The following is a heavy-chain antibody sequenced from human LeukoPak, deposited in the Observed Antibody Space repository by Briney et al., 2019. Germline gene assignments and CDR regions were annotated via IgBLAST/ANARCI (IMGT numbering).Heavy chain of an antibody. CDR3: ARMISSGSYLAWFDP. CDR1: GGSISSYY. D-gene: IGHD1-26*01. V-gene: IGHV4-4*07. Sequence: SDTLSLPCTVWGGSISSYYWSWIRRPAGKGRDWVGGIYSSGGTNYNPSLKSRVTMSVDTSKNQFSLKLSSVTAADTAVYYCARMISSGSYLAWFDPWGQGTLVTVSS. CDR2: IYSSGGT. J-gene: IGHJ5*02.